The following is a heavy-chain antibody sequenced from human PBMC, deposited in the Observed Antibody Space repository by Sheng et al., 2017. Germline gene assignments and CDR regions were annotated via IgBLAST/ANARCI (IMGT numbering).Heavy chain of an antibody. CDR3: ARDQAKGYDFWSGRLQNYYYGMDV. CDR2: IYSGGST. V-gene: IGHV3-53*01. D-gene: IGHD3-3*01. J-gene: IGHJ6*02. Sequence: EVQLVESGGGLIQPGGSLRLSCAASGLTVSSNYMSWVRQAPGKGLEWVSVIYSGGSTYYADSVKGRFTISRDNSKNTLYLQMNSLRAEDTAVYYCARDQAKGYDFWSGRLQNYYYGMDVWGQGTTV. CDR1: GLTVSSNY.